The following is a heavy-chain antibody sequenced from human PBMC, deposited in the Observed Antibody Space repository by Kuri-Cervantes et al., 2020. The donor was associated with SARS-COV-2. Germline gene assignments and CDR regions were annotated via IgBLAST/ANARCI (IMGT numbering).Heavy chain of an antibody. CDR1: GGSISSSSYY. Sequence: ESLKISCTVSGGSISSSSYYWAWVRQPPGKGLEWIGQINHGGDASYNPSLKSRVTVSVDMSKIRFSLKLSPVTAADTAVYYCAGERGVSGGVGIPVAGTPFFYYILDVWGQGTTVTVSS. D-gene: IGHD6-19*01. CDR2: INHGGDA. J-gene: IGHJ6*02. V-gene: IGHV4-39*02. CDR3: AGERGVSGGVGIPVAGTPFFYYILDV.